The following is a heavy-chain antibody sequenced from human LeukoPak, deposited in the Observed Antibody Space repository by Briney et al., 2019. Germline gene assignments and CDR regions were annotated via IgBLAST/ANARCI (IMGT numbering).Heavy chain of an antibody. J-gene: IGHJ4*02. Sequence: ASVTVSCKASGYTFTSYGISWVRQAPGQGLEWMGWISAYNGNSNYARKFQGRVTMTTDTSTSTGYMELRSLRSDDTAVYYCARVHSYCSSTSCLDYWGQGTLVTVSS. D-gene: IGHD2-2*01. CDR2: ISAYNGNS. V-gene: IGHV1-18*01. CDR1: GYTFTSYG. CDR3: ARVHSYCSSTSCLDY.